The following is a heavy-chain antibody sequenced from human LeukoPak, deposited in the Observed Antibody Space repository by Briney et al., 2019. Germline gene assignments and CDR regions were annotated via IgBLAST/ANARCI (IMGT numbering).Heavy chain of an antibody. CDR2: ISDSGGST. V-gene: IGHV3-23*01. J-gene: IGHJ4*02. CDR1: GFTFSNYA. Sequence: GGSLRLSCAASGFTFSNYAMNWVRQAPGKGLEWVSTISDSGGSTYYADSVKGRFTISRDNSKNTLYLQMNNVRPEDTAEYYCARSTAYWGQGTLVTVSA. CDR3: ARSTAY.